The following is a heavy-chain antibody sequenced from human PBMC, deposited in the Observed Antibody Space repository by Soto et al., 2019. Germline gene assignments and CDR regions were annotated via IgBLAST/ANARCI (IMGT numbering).Heavy chain of an antibody. Sequence: QVQLVQSGAEVKKPGSSVKVSCKASGGTFSSYTISWVRQAPGQGLEWMGRIIPILGIANYAQKFQGRVTFTADKSTSTAYMELSSLRSEDTAVYYCASSYYYGSGSLYYFDYWGQGTLVTVSS. D-gene: IGHD3-10*01. J-gene: IGHJ4*02. CDR3: ASSYYYGSGSLYYFDY. CDR2: IIPILGIA. CDR1: GGTFSSYT. V-gene: IGHV1-69*02.